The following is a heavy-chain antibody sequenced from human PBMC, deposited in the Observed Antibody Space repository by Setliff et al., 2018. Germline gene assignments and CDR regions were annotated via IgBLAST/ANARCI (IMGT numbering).Heavy chain of an antibody. Sequence: GSLRLPCAASGFTFSPYSMNWVRQAPGKGLEWVSYISSSSSTIYYADSVKGRFTISRDNAKNSLYLQMNSLRAEDTAVYYCARERGGYCSGGSCRAMDYWGQGTLVTVSS. CDR3: ARERGGYCSGGSCRAMDY. D-gene: IGHD2-15*01. CDR1: GFTFSPYS. CDR2: ISSSSSTI. V-gene: IGHV3-48*01. J-gene: IGHJ4*02.